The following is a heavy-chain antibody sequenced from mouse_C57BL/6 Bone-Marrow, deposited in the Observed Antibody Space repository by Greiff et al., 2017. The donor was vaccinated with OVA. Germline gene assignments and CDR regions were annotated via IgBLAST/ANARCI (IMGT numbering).Heavy chain of an antibody. J-gene: IGHJ3*01. CDR3: GRFDYDDVPQAWFAY. CDR2: IDPSDSET. Sequence: QVQLQQPGAELVRPGSSVKLSCKASGYTFTSYWMHWVKQRPIQGLEWIGNIDPSDSETHYNQKFKDKATLTVDKSSSTAYMQLSSLTSEDSAVYYCGRFDYDDVPQAWFAYWGQGTLVTVSA. CDR1: GYTFTSYW. D-gene: IGHD2-4*01. V-gene: IGHV1-52*01.